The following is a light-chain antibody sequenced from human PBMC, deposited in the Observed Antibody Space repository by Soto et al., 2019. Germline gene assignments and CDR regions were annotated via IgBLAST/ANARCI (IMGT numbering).Light chain of an antibody. V-gene: IGKV3-20*01. CDR1: QTVSSGF. J-gene: IGKJ2*01. Sequence: EIVLTQSPGTLSLSPGERATLSCRASQTVSSGFLAWYQQKPGQAPRLLIYGASSRATGIPDRFSGSGSGADFTITISRLEPEDFAVYYCQQYGGSPPYTFGQGTKLDIK. CDR2: GAS. CDR3: QQYGGSPPYT.